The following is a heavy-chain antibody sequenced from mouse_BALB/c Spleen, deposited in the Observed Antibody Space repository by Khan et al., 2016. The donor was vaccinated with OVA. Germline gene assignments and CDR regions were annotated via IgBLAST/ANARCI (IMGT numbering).Heavy chain of an antibody. CDR1: GFTFSPYS. V-gene: IGHV5-6*01. CDR2: ISSDGDYT. D-gene: IGHD1-1*01. Sequence: EVELVESGGDLVKSGGSLKLSCAASGFTFSPYSMSWVRQTPDKRLEWVATISSDGDYTYYPDSVKGRFNISRDNAKNTLYLQMSNLKSEDTAIYYCATHLAGSFAYGGQGNLGTVSA. J-gene: IGHJ3*01. CDR3: ATHLAGSFAY.